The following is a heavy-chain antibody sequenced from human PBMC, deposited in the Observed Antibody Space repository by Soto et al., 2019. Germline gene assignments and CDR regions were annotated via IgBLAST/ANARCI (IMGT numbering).Heavy chain of an antibody. Sequence: EVQLVESGGGLVQPGGSLRLSCAASGFTFSSYDMHWVRQATGKGLEWVSAIDKVDKTFYLSSVRGRFTIYRENAKTSLYLQLNSLRAGDTAVYYCVRLYCRDGSCALDYWGQGTLVTVSS. CDR3: VRLYCRDGSCALDY. V-gene: IGHV3-13*01. J-gene: IGHJ4*02. CDR1: GFTFSSYD. D-gene: IGHD2-15*01. CDR2: IDKVDKT.